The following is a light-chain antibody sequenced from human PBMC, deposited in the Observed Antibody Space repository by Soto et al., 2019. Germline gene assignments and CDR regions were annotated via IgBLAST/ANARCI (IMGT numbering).Light chain of an antibody. CDR3: QQRSNWLIT. Sequence: EIVLTQSPATLSLSPGARATLSCRASQSVSSYLAWYQQKPGQAPRLRIYEASNRATGIPARFSGSGSGTDFTLTISSLEPEDFAVYYCQQRSNWLITFGQGTRLEIK. V-gene: IGKV3-11*01. J-gene: IGKJ5*01. CDR1: QSVSSY. CDR2: EAS.